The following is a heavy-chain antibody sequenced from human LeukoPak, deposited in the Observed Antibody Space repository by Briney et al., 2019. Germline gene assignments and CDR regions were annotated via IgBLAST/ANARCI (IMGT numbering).Heavy chain of an antibody. D-gene: IGHD3-10*01. CDR1: GFSFSSYG. CDR3: AKGGSGSYGIGWFDP. J-gene: IGHJ5*02. V-gene: IGHV3-33*03. Sequence: PGGSLRLSCAASGFSFSSYGMHWVRQAPGKGLEWVAVIWYDGTNKYYADSVKGRFTISRDNAKNSLYLQMNSLRAEDMALYYCAKGGSGSYGIGWFDPWGQGTLVTVSS. CDR2: IWYDGTNK.